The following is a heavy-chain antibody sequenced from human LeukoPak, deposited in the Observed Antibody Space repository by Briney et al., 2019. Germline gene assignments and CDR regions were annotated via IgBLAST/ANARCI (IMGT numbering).Heavy chain of an antibody. CDR1: GDSFGSFV. CDR2: IIPIFGTA. CDR3: ARESMIVVGENYRNDAFDI. V-gene: IGHV1-69*05. D-gene: IGHD3-22*01. J-gene: IGHJ3*02. Sequence: SVKVSCKASGDSFGSFVISWVRQAPGQGPEWMGGIIPIFGTANYAQNFQARVTITTDEPTRTAYMELSRLRSEDTAVYYCARESMIVVGENYRNDAFDIWGQGTMVTVSS.